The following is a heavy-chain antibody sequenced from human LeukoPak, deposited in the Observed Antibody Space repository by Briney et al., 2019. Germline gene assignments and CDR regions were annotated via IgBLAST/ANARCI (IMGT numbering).Heavy chain of an antibody. CDR3: ARDNVHCSGGSCYWVAWFDP. D-gene: IGHD2-15*01. J-gene: IGHJ5*02. CDR1: GYTFTSYG. Sequence: ASVKVSCKASGYTFTSYGISWVRQAPGQGLEWMGWISAYNGNTNYAQKLQGRVTMTTDTSTSTAYMELRSLRSDDTAVYYCARDNVHCSGGSCYWVAWFDPWGQGTLVTVSS. V-gene: IGHV1-18*01. CDR2: ISAYNGNT.